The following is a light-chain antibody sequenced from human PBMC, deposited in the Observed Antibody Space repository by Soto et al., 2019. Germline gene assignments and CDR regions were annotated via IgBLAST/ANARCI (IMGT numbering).Light chain of an antibody. V-gene: IGKV1-5*01. J-gene: IGKJ2*01. CDR1: QTISTW. Sequence: DIQVTQSPPTLSASVGDRVTITCRASQTISTWMAWYQQKPGKAPKLLVYDASTLQSGVASRFSGSGSGTEFTLIISRLEPEDFAVYYCQQYGGPYTFGQGTKLEIK. CDR2: DAS. CDR3: QQYGGPYT.